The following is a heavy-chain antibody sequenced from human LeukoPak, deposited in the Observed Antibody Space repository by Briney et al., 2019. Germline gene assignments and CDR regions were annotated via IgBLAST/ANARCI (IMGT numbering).Heavy chain of an antibody. CDR2: IIPIFGTA. V-gene: IGHV1-69*01. CDR3: ARDQCSSTSCYIGSYYYYYGMDV. J-gene: IGHJ6*02. D-gene: IGHD2-2*02. Sequence: SVKVSCKASGGTFSSYAISWVRQAPGQGLEWMGGIIPIFGTANYAQKFQGRDTITADESTSTAYMELSSLRSEDTAVYYCARDQCSSTSCYIGSYYYYYGMDVWGQGTTVTVSS. CDR1: GGTFSSYA.